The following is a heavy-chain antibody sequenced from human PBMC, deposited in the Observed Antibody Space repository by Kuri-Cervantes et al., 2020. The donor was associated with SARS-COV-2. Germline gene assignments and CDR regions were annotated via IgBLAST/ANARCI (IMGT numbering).Heavy chain of an antibody. J-gene: IGHJ4*02. Sequence: ASVKVSCKASGYTFTSYDINWVRQATGQGLEWMGWMNPNSGNTGYAQKFQGRVTMTTDTSTSTAYMELRSLRSDDTAVYYCARVLWELPGAFDYWGQGTLVTVSS. CDR3: ARVLWELPGAFDY. CDR1: GYTFTSYD. CDR2: MNPNSGNT. V-gene: IGHV1-8*02. D-gene: IGHD1-26*01.